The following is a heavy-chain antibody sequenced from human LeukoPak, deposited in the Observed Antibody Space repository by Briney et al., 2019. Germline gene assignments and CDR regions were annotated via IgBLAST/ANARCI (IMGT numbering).Heavy chain of an antibody. V-gene: IGHV3-20*04. CDR2: INWNGGST. Sequence: GGSLRLSCADSGFTFDDYGMSWVRQAPGKGMKWVSGINWNGGSTGYADSVKGRFTISRDNAKNSLYLQMNSLRAEDTALYYCARGGYNWNYEDYWGQGTLVTVSS. CDR1: GFTFDDYG. CDR3: ARGGYNWNYEDY. J-gene: IGHJ4*02. D-gene: IGHD1-7*01.